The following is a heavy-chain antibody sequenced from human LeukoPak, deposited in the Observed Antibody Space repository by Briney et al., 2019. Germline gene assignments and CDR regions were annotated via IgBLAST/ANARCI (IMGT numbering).Heavy chain of an antibody. D-gene: IGHD6-13*01. CDR3: ARVARYTSNYYFDY. CDR2: INWNGGST. Sequence: GGSLRLSCAASGFTFDDYGMSWVRQAPGKELEWVSGINWNGGSTGYADSVKGRFTISRDNAKSSLYLQMNSLGAEDTALYHCARVARYTSNYYFDYWGQGTLVTVSS. J-gene: IGHJ4*02. CDR1: GFTFDDYG. V-gene: IGHV3-20*01.